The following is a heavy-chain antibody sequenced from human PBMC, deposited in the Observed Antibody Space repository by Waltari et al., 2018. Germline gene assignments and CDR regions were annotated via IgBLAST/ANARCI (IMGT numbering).Heavy chain of an antibody. Sequence: QLQLQESGPGLVKPSETLSLTCTVSGGSISSSSYYWGWIRQPPGKGLEWIGSIYYSGRTYYNPSLKSRVTISVDTSKNQFSLKLSSVTAADTAVYYCAALYCSGGSCYPRLYYYYYYMDVWGKGTTVTVSS. CDR3: AALYCSGGSCYPRLYYYYYYMDV. CDR2: IYYSGRT. J-gene: IGHJ6*03. CDR1: GGSISSSSYY. D-gene: IGHD2-15*01. V-gene: IGHV4-39*01.